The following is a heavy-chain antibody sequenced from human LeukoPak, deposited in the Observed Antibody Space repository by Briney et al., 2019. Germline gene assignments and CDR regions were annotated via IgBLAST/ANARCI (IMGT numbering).Heavy chain of an antibody. D-gene: IGHD3-3*01. Sequence: SETLSLTCTVSGGSTSSYYWSWIRQPPGKGLEWIGYIYYSGSTNYNPSLKSRVTISVDTSKNQFSLRLSSVTAADTAVYYCARGHDFWSGYYQGFDPWGQGTLVTVSS. CDR1: GGSTSSYY. V-gene: IGHV4-59*01. CDR2: IYYSGST. CDR3: ARGHDFWSGYYQGFDP. J-gene: IGHJ5*02.